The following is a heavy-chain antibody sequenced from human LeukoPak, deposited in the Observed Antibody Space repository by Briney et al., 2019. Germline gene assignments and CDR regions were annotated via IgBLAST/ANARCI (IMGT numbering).Heavy chain of an antibody. J-gene: IGHJ3*02. CDR3: ARVDGRDSGYADAFDI. CDR2: ISYDGSNK. D-gene: IGHD5-12*01. V-gene: IGHV3-30-3*01. Sequence: GGPLRLSCAASGFTFSSYAMHWVRQAPGKGLEWVAVISYDGSNKYYADSVKGRFTISRDNSKNTLYLQMNSLRAEDTAVYYCARVDGRDSGYADAFDIWGQGTMVTVSS. CDR1: GFTFSSYA.